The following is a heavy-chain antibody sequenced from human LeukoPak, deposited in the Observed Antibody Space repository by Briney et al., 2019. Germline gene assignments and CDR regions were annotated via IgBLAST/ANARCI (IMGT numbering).Heavy chain of an antibody. D-gene: IGHD3-10*01. J-gene: IGHJ4*02. Sequence: SETLSLTCTVSGGSISSSSYYWGWIRQPPGKGLEWIGSIYYSGSTYYNPSLKSRVTISVDTSKNQFSLKLSSVTAADTAVYYCARHSSGSFYKGFDNWGQGTPVTVSS. V-gene: IGHV4-39*07. CDR1: GGSISSSSYY. CDR3: ARHSSGSFYKGFDN. CDR2: IYYSGST.